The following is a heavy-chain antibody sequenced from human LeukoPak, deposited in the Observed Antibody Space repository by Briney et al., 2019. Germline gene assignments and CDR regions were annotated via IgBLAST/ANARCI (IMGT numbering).Heavy chain of an antibody. Sequence: GGSLRLSCAASGFTISNYAMSWVRQAPGKGLEWVSGISDSGGNTYYADSVKGRFTISRDDSENTLYLQINSLRVEDTAVYYCARDQLGAVLYFDYWGQGALVTVSS. J-gene: IGHJ4*02. V-gene: IGHV3-23*01. CDR3: ARDQLGAVLYFDY. CDR1: GFTISNYA. D-gene: IGHD1-1*01. CDR2: ISDSGGNT.